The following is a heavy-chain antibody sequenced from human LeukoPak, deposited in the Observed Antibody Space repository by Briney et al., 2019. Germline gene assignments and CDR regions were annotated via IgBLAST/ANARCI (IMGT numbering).Heavy chain of an antibody. J-gene: IGHJ4*02. CDR1: GYTFTNYG. CDR3: ARGGDGYNLGPYYFDY. D-gene: IGHD5-24*01. V-gene: IGHV1-18*01. Sequence: ASVKVSCKASGYTFTNYGISWVRQTPGQGLEWMGWISTHNGNTNYAQKLQGRVTMTTDTSSITAYMELRSLRSDDTAVYYCARGGDGYNLGPYYFDYWGQGTLVTVSS. CDR2: ISTHNGNT.